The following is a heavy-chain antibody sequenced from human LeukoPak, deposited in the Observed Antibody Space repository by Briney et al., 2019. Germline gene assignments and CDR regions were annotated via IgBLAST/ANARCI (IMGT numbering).Heavy chain of an antibody. CDR2: IYTSGST. Sequence: SETLSLTCTVSGGSISSSSYYWGWIRQPAGKGLEWIGRIYTSGSTNYNPSLKSRVTISVDTSKNQFSLKLSSVTAADTAVHYCARDGLNWFDPWGQGTLVTVSS. V-gene: IGHV4-61*02. J-gene: IGHJ5*02. CDR3: ARDGLNWFDP. CDR1: GGSISSSSYY.